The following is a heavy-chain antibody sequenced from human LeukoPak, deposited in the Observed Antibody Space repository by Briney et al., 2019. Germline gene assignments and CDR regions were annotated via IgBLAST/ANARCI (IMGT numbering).Heavy chain of an antibody. D-gene: IGHD2-2*01. CDR2: IYYYSGST. J-gene: IGHJ3*01. V-gene: IGHV4-39*02. CDR3: ARAYYSTSWYGV. Sequence: SETLSLTCTVSGGSISSSTYFWGWIRQPPGKGLEWIGSIYYYSGSTNYNPSLKSRVTILLDTSKNHFSVRLSSVTAADTAVYYCARAYYSTSWYGVWGQGTLVTVSS. CDR1: GGSISSSTYF.